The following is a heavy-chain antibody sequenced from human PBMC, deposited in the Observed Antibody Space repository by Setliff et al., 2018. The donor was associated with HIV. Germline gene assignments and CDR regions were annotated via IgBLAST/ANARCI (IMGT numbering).Heavy chain of an antibody. V-gene: IGHV1-3*01. D-gene: IGHD1-26*01. CDR3: ARTPARKGRGVYYFDY. Sequence: ASVKVSCKASGYTFTSYAMHWVRRAPGQRLEWMGWINAGNGNTKYSQEFQGRFTITTDTSTTTAYMELRSLRSDDTAVYYCARTPARKGRGVYYFDYWGQGTLVTVSS. CDR2: INAGNGNT. CDR1: GYTFTSYA. J-gene: IGHJ4*02.